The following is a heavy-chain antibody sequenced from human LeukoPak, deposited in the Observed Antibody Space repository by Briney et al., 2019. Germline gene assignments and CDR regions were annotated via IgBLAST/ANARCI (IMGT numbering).Heavy chain of an antibody. V-gene: IGHV3-48*03. D-gene: IGHD4-17*01. CDR2: ISSSGSTI. Sequence: AGGSLRLSCAASGFTFSSYEMNWVRQAPGKGLEWVSYISSSGSTIYYADSVKGRFTISRDNSKNTLYLQMNSLRAEDTAVYYCARVVRHRHFYGDYVRWFDPWGQGTLVTVSS. J-gene: IGHJ5*02. CDR3: ARVVRHRHFYGDYVRWFDP. CDR1: GFTFSSYE.